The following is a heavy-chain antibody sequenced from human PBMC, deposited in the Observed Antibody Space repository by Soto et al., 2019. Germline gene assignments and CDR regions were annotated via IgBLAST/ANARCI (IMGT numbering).Heavy chain of an antibody. D-gene: IGHD6-19*01. CDR3: AKGPIAVAGIGVYLDC. J-gene: IGHJ4*02. V-gene: IGHV3-30*18. CDR2: ISYDGSNK. Sequence: GGSLRLSCAASGFTFSSYGMHWVRQAPGKGLEWVAVISYDGSNKYYADSVKGRFTISRDNSNNTLYLQMNSLRVEDTAVYYCAKGPIAVAGIGVYLDCWGQGTLVTVSS. CDR1: GFTFSSYG.